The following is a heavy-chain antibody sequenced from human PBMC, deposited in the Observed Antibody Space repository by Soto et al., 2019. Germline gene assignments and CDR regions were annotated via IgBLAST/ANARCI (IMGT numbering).Heavy chain of an antibody. Sequence: QVQLQESGPGLVKPLGTLSLTCAVSGGSISSSNWWSWVRQPPGKGLEWIGEIYHSGSTNYNPSLKSRATXSXDXXKNQFSLKLSAVTAADTAVYYCARVSGSYYYGMDVWGQGTTVTVSS. J-gene: IGHJ6*02. D-gene: IGHD1-26*01. CDR1: GGSISSSNW. CDR2: IYHSGST. CDR3: ARVSGSYYYGMDV. V-gene: IGHV4-4*02.